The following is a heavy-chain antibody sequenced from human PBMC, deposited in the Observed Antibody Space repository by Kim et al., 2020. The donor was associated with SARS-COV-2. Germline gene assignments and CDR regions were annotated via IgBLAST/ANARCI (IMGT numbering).Heavy chain of an antibody. CDR1: GGSFSGYY. Sequence: SETLSLTCAVYGGSFSGYYWSWIRQPPGKGLEWIGEINHSGSTNYNPSLKSRVTISVDTSKNQFSLKLSSVTAADTAVYYCARGQAPPVNIVVVPAAIGWFDPWGQGTLVTVSS. CDR2: INHSGST. V-gene: IGHV4-34*01. CDR3: ARGQAPPVNIVVVPAAIGWFDP. J-gene: IGHJ5*02. D-gene: IGHD2-2*02.